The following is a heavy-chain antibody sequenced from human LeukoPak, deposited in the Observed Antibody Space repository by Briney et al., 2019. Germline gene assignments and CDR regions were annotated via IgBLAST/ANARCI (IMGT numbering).Heavy chain of an antibody. Sequence: PGRSLRLSCAASGFTFSSYGMHWVRQAPGEGLEWVAVISYDGSNKYYADSVKGRFTISRDNSKNTLYLQMNSLRAEDTAVYYCAKDRKVAAWGQGTLVTVSS. D-gene: IGHD6-19*01. J-gene: IGHJ5*02. CDR3: AKDRKVAA. V-gene: IGHV3-30*18. CDR1: GFTFSSYG. CDR2: ISYDGSNK.